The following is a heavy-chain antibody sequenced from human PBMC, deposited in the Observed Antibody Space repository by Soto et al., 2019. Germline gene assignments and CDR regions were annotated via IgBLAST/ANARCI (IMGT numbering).Heavy chain of an antibody. Sequence: ASVKVSCKASGYTFTTYGIDWVRQAPGQGLEWMGWISPYRGNTKYAQTLQGRLTMTTDTSTSTAYMELRSLRSDDTAVYYCAILNLSGRTVFDYWGQGSLVTVSS. CDR1: GYTFTTYG. CDR2: ISPYRGNT. J-gene: IGHJ4*02. D-gene: IGHD4-17*01. CDR3: AILNLSGRTVFDY. V-gene: IGHV1-18*01.